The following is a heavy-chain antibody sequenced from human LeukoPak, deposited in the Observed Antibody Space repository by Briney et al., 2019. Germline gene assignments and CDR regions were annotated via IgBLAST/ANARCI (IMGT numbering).Heavy chain of an antibody. CDR2: IYYGGST. CDR1: GGSISSSDYY. CDR3: ARDEAIFGAGYYYGMDV. V-gene: IGHV4-39*07. D-gene: IGHD3-3*01. Sequence: SETLSLTCTVSGGSISSSDYYWGWIRQPPGKGLEWIGSIYYGGSTYYNPSLKSRVTISVDTSMNQFSLKLSSVTAADTAVYYCARDEAIFGAGYYYGMDVWGQGTTVTVSS. J-gene: IGHJ6*02.